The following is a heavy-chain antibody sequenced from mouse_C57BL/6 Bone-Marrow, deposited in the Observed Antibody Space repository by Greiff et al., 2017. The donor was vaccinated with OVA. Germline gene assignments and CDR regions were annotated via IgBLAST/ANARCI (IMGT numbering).Heavy chain of an antibody. V-gene: IGHV10-1*01. J-gene: IGHJ3*01. CDR2: IRSKGNNYAT. CDR3: VREELGPAWFAY. D-gene: IGHD4-1*01. Sequence: EVKLVESGGGLVQPKGSLKLSCAASGFSFNTYAMNWVRQAPGKGLEWVARIRSKGNNYATYYADSVKDRFTISRDDSESMLYLQMNNLKTEDTAMYYCVREELGPAWFAYWGQGTLVTVSA. CDR1: GFSFNTYA.